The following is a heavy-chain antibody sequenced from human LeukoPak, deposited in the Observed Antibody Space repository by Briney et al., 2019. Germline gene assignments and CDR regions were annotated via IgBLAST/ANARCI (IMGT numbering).Heavy chain of an antibody. J-gene: IGHJ4*02. CDR2: ISSSSSYI. V-gene: IGHV3-21*01. D-gene: IGHD3-9*01. CDR3: TRDNDLLRYFDWPLDY. CDR1: GFTFSSYS. Sequence: GGSLRLSCAASGFTFSSYSMNWVRQAPGKGLEWVSSISSSSSYIYYADSVKGRFTISRDNAKNSLYLQMNSLRAEDTAVYYCTRDNDLLRYFDWPLDYWGQGTLVTVSS.